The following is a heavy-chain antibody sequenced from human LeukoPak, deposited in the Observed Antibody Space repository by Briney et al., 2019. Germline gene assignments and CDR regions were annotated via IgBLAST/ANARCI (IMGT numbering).Heavy chain of an antibody. D-gene: IGHD3-22*01. J-gene: IGHJ4*02. CDR3: ATQSAYYYDSSGYPDY. Sequence: GASVKVSCKASGYTFTGYYMHWVRQAPGQGLEWMGWINANGGGTNYAQKFQGRVTMTRDTSISTAYMELSRLRSDDTAVYYCATQSAYYYDSSGYPDYWGQGTLVTVSS. V-gene: IGHV1-2*02. CDR1: GYTFTGYY. CDR2: INANGGGT.